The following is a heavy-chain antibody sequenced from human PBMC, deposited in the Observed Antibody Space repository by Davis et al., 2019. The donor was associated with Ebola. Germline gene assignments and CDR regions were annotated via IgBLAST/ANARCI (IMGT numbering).Heavy chain of an antibody. J-gene: IGHJ5*02. D-gene: IGHD4-11*01. CDR2: IYYSGST. V-gene: IGHV4-59*01. Sequence: SETLSLTCTVSGDSISSYYWSWIRQPPGKGLEWIGYIYYSGSTNYNPSLKSRVTISVDTSKNQFSLKLSSVTAADTAVYYCARVLTTVTTGWFDPWGQGTLVTVSS. CDR3: ARVLTTVTTGWFDP. CDR1: GDSISSYY.